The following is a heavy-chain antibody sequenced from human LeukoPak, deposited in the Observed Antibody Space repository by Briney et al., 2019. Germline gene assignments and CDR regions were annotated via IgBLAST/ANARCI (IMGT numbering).Heavy chain of an antibody. V-gene: IGHV1-69*06. CDR1: GYTFTSYG. D-gene: IGHD2-2*02. J-gene: IGHJ4*02. CDR3: ASEKDYCSSTSCYKSYFDY. CDR2: IIPIFGTA. Sequence: SVKVSCKASGYTFTSYGISWVRQAPGQGLEWMGGIIPIFGTANYAQKFQGRVTITADKSTSTAYMELSSLRSEDTAVYYCASEKDYCSSTSCYKSYFDYWGQGTLVTVSS.